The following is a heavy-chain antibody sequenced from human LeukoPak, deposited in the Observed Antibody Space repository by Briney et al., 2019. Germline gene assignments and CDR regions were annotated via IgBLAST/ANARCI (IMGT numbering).Heavy chain of an antibody. D-gene: IGHD3-16*02. CDR2: IKQDGSEK. Sequence: PGGSLRLSCAASGFTFSSYAMSWVRQAPGKGLEWVANIKQDGSEKYYVDSVKGRFTISRDNAKNSLYLQMNSLRAEDTAVYYCARLSLQEVFDYWGQGTLVTVSS. J-gene: IGHJ4*02. CDR1: GFTFSSYA. CDR3: ARLSLQEVFDY. V-gene: IGHV3-7*03.